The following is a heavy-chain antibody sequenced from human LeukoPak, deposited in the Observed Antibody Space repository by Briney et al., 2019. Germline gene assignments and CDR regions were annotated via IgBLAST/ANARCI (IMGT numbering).Heavy chain of an antibody. Sequence: GGSLRLSCAASGFTFSNYEMNWVRQAPGKGLDWVAYISRGGRTVDYADSVKGRFTISRDSAKNALYLQMNSLTAEDTAVHYCVRSYHPGGWFDPWGQGTLVTVSS. J-gene: IGHJ5*02. CDR3: VRSYHPGGWFDP. CDR1: GFTFSNYE. CDR2: ISRGGRTV. V-gene: IGHV3-48*03. D-gene: IGHD2-21*01.